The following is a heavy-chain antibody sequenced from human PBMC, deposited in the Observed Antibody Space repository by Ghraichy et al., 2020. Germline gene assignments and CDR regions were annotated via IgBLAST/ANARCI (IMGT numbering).Heavy chain of an antibody. J-gene: IGHJ4*02. V-gene: IGHV1-18*01. CDR3: ARDRFLIVGATPFDY. CDR1: GYTFTSYG. CDR2: ISAYNGNT. D-gene: IGHD1-26*01. Sequence: ASVKVSCKASGYTFTSYGISWVRQAPGQGLEWMGWISAYNGNTNYAQKLQGRVTMTTDTSTSTAYMELRSLRSDDTAVYYCARDRFLIVGATPFDYWGQGTLVTVSS.